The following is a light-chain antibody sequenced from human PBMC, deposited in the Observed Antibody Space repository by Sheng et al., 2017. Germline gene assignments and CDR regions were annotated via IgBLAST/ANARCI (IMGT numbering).Light chain of an antibody. Sequence: DIQMTQSPSFVSASVGDRVTISCRASQGISSWLAWYQKKPGRAPRLLIYAASNLQSGVPSKFSGSGSGTDFTLTITSLQPEDFATYYCQQYYSYPMSFGPGTKVDIK. J-gene: IGKJ3*01. CDR3: QQYYSYPMS. CDR1: QGISSW. CDR2: AAS. V-gene: IGKV1-12*01.